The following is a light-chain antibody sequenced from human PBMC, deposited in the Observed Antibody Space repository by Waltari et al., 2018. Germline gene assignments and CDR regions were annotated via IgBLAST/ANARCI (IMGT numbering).Light chain of an antibody. CDR2: GAY. Sequence: EIVMTQSPATLSVSPGEGATLSCRASQSVSRDLAWYQQKPGQAPRLLISGAYTRATDIPGRFTGSGSGTDFTLTITSLQSGDVAVYYCQQYNDWPLTFGGGTKVEIK. J-gene: IGKJ4*01. V-gene: IGKV3-15*01. CDR1: QSVSRD. CDR3: QQYNDWPLT.